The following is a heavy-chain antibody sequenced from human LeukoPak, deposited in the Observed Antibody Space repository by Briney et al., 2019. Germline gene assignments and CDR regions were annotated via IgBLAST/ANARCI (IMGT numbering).Heavy chain of an antibody. D-gene: IGHD2-15*01. CDR2: INSDGSST. J-gene: IGHJ3*02. V-gene: IGHV3-74*01. CDR3: ARPLYSQGGDAFDI. Sequence: GGSLRLSCAASGFTFSSYSMNWVRQAPGKGLVWVSRINSDGSSTSYADSVKGRFTVSRDNAKNTLYLQMNSLRAEDTAVYYCARPLYSQGGDAFDIWGQGTMVTVSS. CDR1: GFTFSSYS.